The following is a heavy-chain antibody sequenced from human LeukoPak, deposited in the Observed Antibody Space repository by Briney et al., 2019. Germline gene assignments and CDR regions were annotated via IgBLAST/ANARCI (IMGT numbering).Heavy chain of an antibody. J-gene: IGHJ6*03. CDR1: GGSFSGYY. D-gene: IGHD5-18*01. CDR3: ARRGYSYGLAYYYYYMDV. CDR2: INHSGST. Sequence: SETLSLTCAVYGGSFSGYYWSWIRQPPGKGLGWIGEINHSGSTNYNTSLKRRVTISVDTSNKQFSLNRSCVTCADTALLCSARRGYSYGLAYYYYYMDVWGKGTTVTVSS. V-gene: IGHV4-34*01.